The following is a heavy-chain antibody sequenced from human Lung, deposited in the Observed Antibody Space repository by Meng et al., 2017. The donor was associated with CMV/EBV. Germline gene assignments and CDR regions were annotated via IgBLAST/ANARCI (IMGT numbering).Heavy chain of an antibody. D-gene: IGHD5-24*01. J-gene: IGHJ4*02. V-gene: IGHV4-39*07. Sequence: QLQLQESGPGQVQPSETLSLNCSVSGGSISSSSYYWGWIRQSPGKGLEWIGSIYFSGNTYYNPSLKSRVTMSVGTAQNKFSLTLRSVTAADTAVYYCVTETGYNYDNWGQGALVTVSS. CDR1: GGSISSSSYY. CDR2: IYFSGNT. CDR3: VTETGYNYDN.